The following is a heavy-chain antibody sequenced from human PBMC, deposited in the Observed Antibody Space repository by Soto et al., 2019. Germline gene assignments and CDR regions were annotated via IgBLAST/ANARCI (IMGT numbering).Heavy chain of an antibody. D-gene: IGHD5-18*01. J-gene: IGHJ5*02. V-gene: IGHV3-23*01. CDR2: ISGSGGST. CDR3: AKFPLRGYSYGKFDP. Sequence: GGSLRLSCAASGFTFSSYAMSWVRQAPGKGLEWVSAISGSGGSTYYADSVKGRFTISRDNSKNTLYLQMNSLRAEDTAVYYCAKFPLRGYSYGKFDPWGQGTLVTVSS. CDR1: GFTFSSYA.